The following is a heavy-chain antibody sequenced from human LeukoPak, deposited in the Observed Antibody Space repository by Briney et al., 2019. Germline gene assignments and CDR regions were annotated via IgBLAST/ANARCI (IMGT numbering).Heavy chain of an antibody. Sequence: ASVKVSCKASGYTFTGYYMHWVRQAPGQGLEWMGWINPNSGGTNYAQKFQGRVTMTRDTSISTAYMELSRLRSDDTAVYYCASSGVAYYYGSGSYTDYYYYMDVWGKGTTVTVSS. CDR3: ASSGVAYYYGSGSYTDYYYYMDV. CDR2: INPNSGGT. J-gene: IGHJ6*03. V-gene: IGHV1-2*02. D-gene: IGHD3-10*01. CDR1: GYTFTGYY.